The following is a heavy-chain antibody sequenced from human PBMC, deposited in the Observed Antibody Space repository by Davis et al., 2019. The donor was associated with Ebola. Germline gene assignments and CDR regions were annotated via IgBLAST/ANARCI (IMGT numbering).Heavy chain of an antibody. J-gene: IGHJ6*04. D-gene: IGHD3-22*01. Sequence: PSETLSLTCAVSGGSISSSNWWSWIRQPPGKGLEWIGEINHSGSTNYNPSLKSRVTISIDPSKNQFSLKVRSVTAADTAVYYCARDTHQTSDSSGEYRYGLDVWGKGTTVTVSS. CDR2: INHSGST. CDR3: ARDTHQTSDSSGEYRYGLDV. CDR1: GGSISSSNW. V-gene: IGHV4-4*02.